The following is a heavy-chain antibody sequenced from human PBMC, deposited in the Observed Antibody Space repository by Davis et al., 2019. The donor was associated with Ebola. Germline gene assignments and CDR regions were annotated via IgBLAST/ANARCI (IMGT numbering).Heavy chain of an antibody. Sequence: SETLSLTCAVSGGSISSGGYSWSWIRQPPGKGLEWIGYIYHSGSTYYNPSLKSRVTISVDRSKNQFSLKLSSVTAADTAVYYCARSKTHYYDPSGYWGSRRSLNYFDYWGQGIPVTVSS. CDR2: IYHSGST. CDR3: ARSKTHYYDPSGYWGSRRSLNYFDY. J-gene: IGHJ4*02. V-gene: IGHV4-30-2*01. CDR1: GGSISSGGYS. D-gene: IGHD3-22*01.